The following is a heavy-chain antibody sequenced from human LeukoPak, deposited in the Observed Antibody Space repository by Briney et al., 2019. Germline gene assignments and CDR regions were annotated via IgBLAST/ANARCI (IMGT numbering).Heavy chain of an antibody. CDR2: ISKDGNTA. J-gene: IGHJ4*02. Sequence: GGSLRLSCAASGFTFDDYAMHWVRQAPGQGLEWVCLISKDGNTAHYADSVRGRFTVSRDGGRKSLYLQMRSLRSEDTALYYCARESESSGWYDYWGQGTLVTVSS. D-gene: IGHD6-19*01. V-gene: IGHV3-43*02. CDR1: GFTFDDYA. CDR3: ARESESSGWYDY.